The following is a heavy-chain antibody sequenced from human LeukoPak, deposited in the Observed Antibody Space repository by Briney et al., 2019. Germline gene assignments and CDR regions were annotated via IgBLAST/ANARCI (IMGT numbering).Heavy chain of an antibody. CDR3: AKVLASFYDSSVYAFDI. Sequence: PGGSLRLSCAASGFTFSSYAMSWVRQAPGKGLEWVSAISGSGGSTYYADSVKGRFTISRDNSKNTLYLQMNSLRAEDTAVYYCAKVLASFYDSSVYAFDIWGQGTMVTVSS. V-gene: IGHV3-23*01. J-gene: IGHJ3*02. D-gene: IGHD3-22*01. CDR2: ISGSGGST. CDR1: GFTFSSYA.